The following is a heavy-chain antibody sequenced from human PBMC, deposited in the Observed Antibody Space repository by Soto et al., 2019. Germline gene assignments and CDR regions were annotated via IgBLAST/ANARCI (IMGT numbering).Heavy chain of an antibody. CDR3: ARDRDTTAMVDYYYGMDV. V-gene: IGHV3-23*01. D-gene: IGHD5-18*01. Sequence: EMQLLESGGGLVQSGGSLRLSCEVSGSTSNRYAMNWVRQAPGRGLGGVPGRRGSGGSTYYADPVKGRSPISRDNPRNTVYLEMNSLSGEDTAVYYCARDRDTTAMVDYYYGMDVWGQGTTVTVSS. J-gene: IGHJ6*02. CDR2: RRGSGGST. CDR1: GSTSNRYA.